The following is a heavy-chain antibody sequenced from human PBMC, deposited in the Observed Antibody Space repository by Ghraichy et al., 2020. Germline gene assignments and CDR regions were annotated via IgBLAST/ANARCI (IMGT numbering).Heavy chain of an antibody. V-gene: IGHV3-7*01. Sequence: GGSLRLSCAASGFTFSRYWMSWVRQAPGKGLEWVSNIKPDGSEKHYVDSVKGRFTISRDNAKNSLYFQMNSLRVEDTAVYYCARDAGWGFDPWGQGTLVTVSS. CDR1: GFTFSRYW. D-gene: IGHD1-26*01. CDR3: ARDAGWGFDP. CDR2: IKPDGSEK. J-gene: IGHJ5*02.